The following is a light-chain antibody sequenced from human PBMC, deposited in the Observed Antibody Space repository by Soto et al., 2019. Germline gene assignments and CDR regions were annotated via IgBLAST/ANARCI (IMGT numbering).Light chain of an antibody. CDR2: GAS. Sequence: ERVLTQSPGILSLSPGERATLSCRASETVISNYLAWYQQKPGQAPRLLIYGASSRATGIPDRFSGSGSGTDFPLTVSRLEPEDSASYYCLQYDTLPGTCGQGTQVEIK. V-gene: IGKV3-20*01. J-gene: IGKJ1*01. CDR1: ETVISNY. CDR3: LQYDTLPGT.